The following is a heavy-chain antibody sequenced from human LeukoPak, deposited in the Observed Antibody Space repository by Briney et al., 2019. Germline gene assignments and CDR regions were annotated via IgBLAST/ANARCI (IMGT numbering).Heavy chain of an antibody. CDR3: ARARSSYGYGDAFDI. V-gene: IGHV3-30*04. Sequence: GRSLRLSCAASGFTFSTYAMLWVRQAPGKGLEWVAVISYDGSSKYYADSVKGRFTISRDNSKNTLYLQMNSLRAEDTAVYYCARARSSYGYGDAFDIWGQGTMVTVSS. CDR2: ISYDGSSK. CDR1: GFTFSTYA. D-gene: IGHD5-18*01. J-gene: IGHJ3*02.